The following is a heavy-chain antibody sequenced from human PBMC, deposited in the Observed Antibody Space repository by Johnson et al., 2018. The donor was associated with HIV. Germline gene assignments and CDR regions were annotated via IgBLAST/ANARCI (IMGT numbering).Heavy chain of an antibody. CDR2: IWYDGSNE. CDR3: ASWHGDYGNAFDI. J-gene: IGHJ3*02. CDR1: GFTFSSYG. V-gene: IGHV3-33*08. Sequence: QVQLVESGGGVVRPGGSLRLSCAASGFTFSSYGMHCVRQAPGKGLEWVAVIWYDGSNEYYADSVKARFTISRDNSKNTLYLQMNSLRAEDTAVYYCASWHGDYGNAFDIWGQGTMVTVSS. D-gene: IGHD4-17*01.